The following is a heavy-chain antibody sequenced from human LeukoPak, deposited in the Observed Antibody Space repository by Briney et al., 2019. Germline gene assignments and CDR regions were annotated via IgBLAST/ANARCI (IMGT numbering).Heavy chain of an antibody. CDR3: AKHGEDDSGYYADFFDY. V-gene: IGHV4-39*01. J-gene: IGHJ4*02. D-gene: IGHD3-22*01. CDR2: VFYNGNT. CDR1: GGSINTKTHY. Sequence: PSETLSLTCTVSGGSINTKTHYWACIRQTPGKGLEWIGSVFYNGNTYYNPSLKSRVTISVDTSKNQFSLRLTSVTAADTAVYYCAKHGEDDSGYYADFFDYYGQGTLVTVSS.